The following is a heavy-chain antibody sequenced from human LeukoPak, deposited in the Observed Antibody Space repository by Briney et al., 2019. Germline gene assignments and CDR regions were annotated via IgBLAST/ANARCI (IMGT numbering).Heavy chain of an antibody. J-gene: IGHJ3*02. CDR2: IYYSGST. Sequence: SETLSLTCTVSGGSISSYYWSWIRQPPGKGLEWIGYIYYSGSTNYNPSLKSRVTISVDTSKSQFSLKLSSVTAAATAVYYCARDRGYSYGYDAFDIWGQGTMVTVSS. V-gene: IGHV4-59*01. D-gene: IGHD5-18*01. CDR3: ARDRGYSYGYDAFDI. CDR1: GGSISSYY.